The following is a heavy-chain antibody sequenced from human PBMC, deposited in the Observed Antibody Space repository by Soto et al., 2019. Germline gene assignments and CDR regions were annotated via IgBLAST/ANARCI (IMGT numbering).Heavy chain of an antibody. V-gene: IGHV3-11*06. CDR3: ARAQWELDY. CDR1: GFTFSDYY. Sequence: GGSLRLSCAASGFTFSDYYMSWIRQAPGKGLEWVSYISTTGSFTNYADSLKGRFTISRDNAKNSLYLQMNSLRADDTAVYYCARAQWELDYWGQGTLVTGSS. CDR2: ISTTGSFT. D-gene: IGHD1-26*01. J-gene: IGHJ4*02.